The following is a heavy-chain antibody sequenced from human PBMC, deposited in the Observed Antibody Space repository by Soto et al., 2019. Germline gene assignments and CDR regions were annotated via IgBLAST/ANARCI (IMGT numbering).Heavy chain of an antibody. CDR2: IYYSGST. Sequence: SETLSLTCTVSGGSISSSSYYWGWIRQPPGKGLEWIGSIYYSGSTYYNPSLKSRVTISVDTSKNQFSLKLSSVTAADTAVYYCARPRGYSYGPIDYWGQGNLVTVSS. D-gene: IGHD5-18*01. V-gene: IGHV4-39*01. J-gene: IGHJ4*02. CDR3: ARPRGYSYGPIDY. CDR1: GGSISSSSYY.